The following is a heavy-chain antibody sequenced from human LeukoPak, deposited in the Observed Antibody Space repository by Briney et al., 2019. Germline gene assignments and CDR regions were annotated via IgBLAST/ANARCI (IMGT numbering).Heavy chain of an antibody. CDR3: ARGLYVVAAIENWFDP. D-gene: IGHD2-15*01. V-gene: IGHV4-34*01. J-gene: IGHJ5*02. CDR1: GGSFSGYY. Sequence: SETLSLTCAVYGGSFSGYYWSWIRQPPGKGLEWIGEINHSGSTNYNPSLKSRVTISVDTSKNQFSLKLSSVIAADTAVYYCARGLYVVAAIENWFDPWGQGTLVTVSS. CDR2: INHSGST.